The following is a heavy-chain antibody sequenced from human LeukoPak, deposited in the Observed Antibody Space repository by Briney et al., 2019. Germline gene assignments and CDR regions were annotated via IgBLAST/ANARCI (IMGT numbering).Heavy chain of an antibody. D-gene: IGHD3-22*01. CDR2: IISDGSST. V-gene: IGHV3-74*01. CDR1: GFTFSNYC. J-gene: IGHJ6*02. Sequence: AGGSLRLSCAASGFTFSNYCMHWVRHPPGKGLVWVSRIISDGSSTRYADSVKGRFTISRDNAKNTLYLQMNSLTAEDTAMYYCARSHYYDSSGYFSYFYGLDVWGQGTTVTVS. CDR3: ARSHYYDSSGYFSYFYGLDV.